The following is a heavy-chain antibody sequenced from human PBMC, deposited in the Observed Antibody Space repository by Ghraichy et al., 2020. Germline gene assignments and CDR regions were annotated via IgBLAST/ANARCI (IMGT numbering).Heavy chain of an antibody. D-gene: IGHD3-10*01. V-gene: IGHV3-48*03. CDR3: APYAGSDGSYYFDF. CDR2: ISSSGSTI. CDR1: GFTFSSYE. Sequence: LSLTCAASGFTFSSYEMNWVRQAPGKGLEWVSYISSSGSTIYHADSVKGRFTISRDNTKNSLYLEMNSLRAEDTAVYFCAPYAGSDGSYYFDFWGQGTLVTVSS. J-gene: IGHJ4*02.